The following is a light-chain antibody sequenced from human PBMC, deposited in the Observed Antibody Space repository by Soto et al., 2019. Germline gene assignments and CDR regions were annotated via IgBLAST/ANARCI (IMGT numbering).Light chain of an antibody. V-gene: IGLV1-51*01. CDR3: GTWDSSLSGGGV. CDR1: SSNIGNNY. Sequence: QSVLTQPPSVSAAPGQTVIISCSGSSSNIGNNYVSWYQQLPGTAPKLLIYDNNKRPSGIPDRFSGSTSGTSATLGITGLQTGDEADYYCGTWDSSLSGGGVFGGGTQLTVL. J-gene: IGLJ3*02. CDR2: DNN.